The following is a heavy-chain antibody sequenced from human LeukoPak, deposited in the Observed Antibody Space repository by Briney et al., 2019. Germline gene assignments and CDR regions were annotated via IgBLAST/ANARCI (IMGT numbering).Heavy chain of an antibody. Sequence: GGSLRLSCVGSGFTSIAYALTWARQAPGKGLEWVSGISGGGVTTYYADSVKGRFTISRDNSKNTLYLQMNSLRAEDTAVYYCARVIAVAGPLFDYWGQGTLVTVSS. CDR1: GFTSIAYA. CDR3: ARVIAVAGPLFDY. J-gene: IGHJ4*02. D-gene: IGHD6-19*01. CDR2: ISGGGVTT. V-gene: IGHV3-23*01.